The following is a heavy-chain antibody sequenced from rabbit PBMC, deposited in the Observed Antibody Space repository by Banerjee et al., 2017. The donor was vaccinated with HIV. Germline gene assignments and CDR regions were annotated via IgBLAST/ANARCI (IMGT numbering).Heavy chain of an antibody. CDR3: ARERDWSYAGYAGYGYAIDNYGMDL. Sequence: QEQLEESGGDLVKPEGSLTLTCTASGFSFSSSYWICWVRQAPGKGLEWIACIYAGSSGSTYYASWAKGRFTISKTSSTTVTLQMTSLTAADTATYFCARERDWSYAGYAGYGYAIDNYGMDLWGPGTLVTVS. CDR1: GFSFSSSYW. CDR2: IYAGSSGST. D-gene: IGHD6-1*01. V-gene: IGHV1S45*01. J-gene: IGHJ6*01.